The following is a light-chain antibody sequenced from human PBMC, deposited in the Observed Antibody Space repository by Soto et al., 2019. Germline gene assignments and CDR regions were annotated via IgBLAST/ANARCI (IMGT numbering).Light chain of an antibody. V-gene: IGLV2-11*01. CDR2: DVS. CDR3: CSYAGSYTGV. J-gene: IGLJ1*01. CDR1: SSDVGGYNY. Sequence: QSVLTQPRSVSGSPGQSVTISCTGTSSDVGGYNYVSWYQQHPGKAPKLMIYDVSKRPSGVPDRFSGSKSGNTASLTISGLQAEGGADYYCCSYAGSYTGVFGTGTKVTVL.